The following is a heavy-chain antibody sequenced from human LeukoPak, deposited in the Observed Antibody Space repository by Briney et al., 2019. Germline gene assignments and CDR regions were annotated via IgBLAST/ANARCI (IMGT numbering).Heavy chain of an antibody. Sequence: ASVKVSCRASGYTFTSYAMHWVRQAPGQRLEWMGWINAGNGNTKYSQKFQGRVTITRDTSASTAYMELSSLRSEDTAVYYCARVQQLEYFDYWGQGTLVTVSS. CDR3: ARVQQLEYFDY. CDR2: INAGNGNT. D-gene: IGHD6-13*01. V-gene: IGHV1-3*01. J-gene: IGHJ4*02. CDR1: GYTFTSYA.